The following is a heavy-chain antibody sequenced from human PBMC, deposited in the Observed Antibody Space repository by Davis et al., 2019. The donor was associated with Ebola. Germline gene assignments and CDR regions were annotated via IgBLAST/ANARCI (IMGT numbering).Heavy chain of an antibody. CDR1: GASFSDYF. V-gene: IGHV4-34*01. CDR2: INHRGRT. CDR3: AERGGSV. D-gene: IGHD3-16*01. J-gene: IGHJ4*02. Sequence: PSETLSLTCGLYGASFSDYFWSWFRQTPGKGLEWIGEINHRGRTYYNPSLRSRVTISVDTSKNQFSLKLSSVTAADTAMYYCAERGGSVWGQGTLVTVSS.